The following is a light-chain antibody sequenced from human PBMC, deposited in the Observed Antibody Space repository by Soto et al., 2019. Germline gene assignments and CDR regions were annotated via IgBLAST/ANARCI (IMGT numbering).Light chain of an antibody. CDR3: QQLNSYPRT. CDR1: QGISTY. V-gene: IGKV1-9*01. Sequence: IQFAQSPSSLSASVGDRVTLTCPASQGISTYLAWYQQKPGKAPKLLIYGASTLESGVPSRFSGSGSGTDFTLTISSLQPEDFATYYCQQLNSYPRTFGQGTKVDIK. CDR2: GAS. J-gene: IGKJ1*01.